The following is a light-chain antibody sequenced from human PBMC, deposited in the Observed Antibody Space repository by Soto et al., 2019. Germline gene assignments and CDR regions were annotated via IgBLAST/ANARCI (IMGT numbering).Light chain of an antibody. J-gene: IGKJ2*01. CDR1: QSISSY. V-gene: IGKV1-39*01. CDR3: QRRYSPPPT. CDR2: AAS. Sequence: DIQMTQSPSSLSASVGDRVTITCRASQSISSYLNWYQQKPGKAPKLLIYAASSLQSGVPSRFRSIRSGADLNLTISSLQTQDFATYNNQRRYSPPPTFAQESNKDIK.